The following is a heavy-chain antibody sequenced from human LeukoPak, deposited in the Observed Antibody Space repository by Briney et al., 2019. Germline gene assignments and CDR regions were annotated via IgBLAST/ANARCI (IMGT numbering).Heavy chain of an antibody. CDR2: IYYSGST. CDR1: GGSISSYY. D-gene: IGHD5-12*01. V-gene: IGHV4-39*01. J-gene: IGHJ4*02. Sequence: SETLSLTCTVFGGSISSYYWGWIRQPPGKGLEWIGSIYYSGSTYYNPSLKSRVTISVDTSKNQFSLKLSSVTAADTAVYYCAKSNGYGLIDYWGQGTLVTVSS. CDR3: AKSNGYGLIDY.